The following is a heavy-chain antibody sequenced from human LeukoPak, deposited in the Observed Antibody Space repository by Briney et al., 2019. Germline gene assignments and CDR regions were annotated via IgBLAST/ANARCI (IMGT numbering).Heavy chain of an antibody. D-gene: IGHD6-19*01. V-gene: IGHV4-59*08. CDR3: ARAGSGGGLDY. CDR1: GGSISSYY. Sequence: SETLSLTCSVSGGSISSYYWSWIRQPPGKGLEWIGYIYYSGNTNYNPSLKSRVTISVDTSKNQFSLKLSSVTAADTAVYYCARAGSGGGLDYWGQGTLVTVSS. CDR2: IYYSGNT. J-gene: IGHJ4*02.